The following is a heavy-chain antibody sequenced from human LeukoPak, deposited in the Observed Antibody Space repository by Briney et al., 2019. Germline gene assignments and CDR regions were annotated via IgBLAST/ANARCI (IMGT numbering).Heavy chain of an antibody. Sequence: PGGSLRLSCAASGFTFSSYAMSWVRQAPGKGLEWVSTISGSGGSTYYADSVKGRFTISRDNSKNTLYLQMNSLRAEDTAVYYCAKEGRYSSSWYDYFDYWGQGTLVTVSS. CDR3: AKEGRYSSSWYDYFDY. J-gene: IGHJ4*02. CDR1: GFTFSSYA. CDR2: ISGSGGST. D-gene: IGHD6-13*01. V-gene: IGHV3-23*01.